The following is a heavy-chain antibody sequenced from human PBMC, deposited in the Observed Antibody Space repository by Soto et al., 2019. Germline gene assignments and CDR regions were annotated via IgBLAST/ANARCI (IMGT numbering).Heavy chain of an antibody. V-gene: IGHV3-30-3*01. CDR3: GTAPGYSYGRADY. Sequence: QVQLVESGGGVVQPGRSLRLSCAASGFTFSSYAMHWVRQAPGKGLEWVAVISYDGSNKYYADSVKGRFTISRDNSKNTLYLQMNSLRAEDMAVYYCGTAPGYSYGRADYWGQGTLVTVSS. J-gene: IGHJ4*02. CDR1: GFTFSSYA. CDR2: ISYDGSNK. D-gene: IGHD5-18*01.